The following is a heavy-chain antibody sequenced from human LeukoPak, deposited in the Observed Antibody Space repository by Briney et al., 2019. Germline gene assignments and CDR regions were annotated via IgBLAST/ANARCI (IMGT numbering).Heavy chain of an antibody. Sequence: PGGSLRLSCAASGFTFSSYWMSWVRQAPGKGLEWVANIKQNGSAKYYVDPVKGRFTISRDNAKTSLYLQMNSLRAEDTAVYYCARSVSGSYDCWGQGTLVTVSS. CDR2: IKQNGSAK. CDR1: GFTFSSYW. D-gene: IGHD1-26*01. CDR3: ARSVSGSYDC. J-gene: IGHJ4*02. V-gene: IGHV3-7*01.